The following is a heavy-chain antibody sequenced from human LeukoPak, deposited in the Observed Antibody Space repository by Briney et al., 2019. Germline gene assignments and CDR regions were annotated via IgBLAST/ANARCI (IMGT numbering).Heavy chain of an antibody. CDR2: IYHSGST. Sequence: PSETLSLTCDVSGGSISTTNWWSWVRQSPGKGLEWIGEIYHSGSTNYNPSLKSRVTVSLDKSKNQFSLKVNSVTAAGTAVYFCARRGYINYELGKPEYTFDYWGQGTLVIVSS. CDR3: ARRGYINYELGKPEYTFDY. V-gene: IGHV4-4*02. J-gene: IGHJ4*02. CDR1: GGSISTTNW. D-gene: IGHD3-3*01.